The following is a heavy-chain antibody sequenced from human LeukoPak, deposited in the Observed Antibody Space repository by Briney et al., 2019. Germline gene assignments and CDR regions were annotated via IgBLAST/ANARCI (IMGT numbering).Heavy chain of an antibody. V-gene: IGHV3-30*18. CDR2: ISYDGSNK. CDR1: GFTFSSYG. CDR3: AKDRGSGSQDY. J-gene: IGHJ4*02. D-gene: IGHD3-10*01. Sequence: PGGSLRLSCAASGFTFSSYGMHWVRQAPGKGLEWVAVISYDGSNKYYADSVKGRFTISRDNSKNTLYLQMNSLRAEDTAVYYCAKDRGSGSQDYWGQGTLVTVSS.